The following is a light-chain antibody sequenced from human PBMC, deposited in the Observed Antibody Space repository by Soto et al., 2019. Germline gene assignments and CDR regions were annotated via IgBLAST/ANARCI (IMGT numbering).Light chain of an antibody. V-gene: IGLV1-47*01. CDR2: RNN. J-gene: IGLJ2*01. CDR3: AAWDNSLVGGPA. Sequence: QSVLTQPPSASGTPGQRVTISCSGSNSNIGSKYVYWYQQLPGTALKLLLYRNNQRPSGVPDRFSGSKSGTSASLAISGLRSEDEADYYCAAWDNSLVGGPAFGGGTKVTVL. CDR1: NSNIGSKY.